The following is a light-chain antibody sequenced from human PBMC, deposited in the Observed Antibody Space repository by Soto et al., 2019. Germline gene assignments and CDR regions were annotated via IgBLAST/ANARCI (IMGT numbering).Light chain of an antibody. Sequence: EIVLTQSPATLSLSPGERATLSCRASQSANSYLAWYQQKPGQAPRLLIYDASNRATGIPARFSGSGSGTDFTLTISSLEPEDFAVYYCQQRSNWPRTFGQGTKVDNK. CDR3: QQRSNWPRT. V-gene: IGKV3-11*01. J-gene: IGKJ1*01. CDR1: QSANSY. CDR2: DAS.